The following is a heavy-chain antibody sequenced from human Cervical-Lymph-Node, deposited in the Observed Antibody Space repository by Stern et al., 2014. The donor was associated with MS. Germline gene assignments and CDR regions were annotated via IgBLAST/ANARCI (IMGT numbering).Heavy chain of an antibody. J-gene: IGHJ4*02. Sequence: QVQLVQSGAEVKKPGASVKVSCKVSEYTLTELSMYWVRQAPGKGLEWMGGFDPEDGETVYAQNFQGRVTMTEDTSTDTAYMELSSLRSEDTAVYYCATGWGSHLGELSLLSFWGQGTLVTVSS. V-gene: IGHV1-24*01. D-gene: IGHD3-16*02. CDR2: FDPEDGET. CDR1: EYTLTELS. CDR3: ATGWGSHLGELSLLSF.